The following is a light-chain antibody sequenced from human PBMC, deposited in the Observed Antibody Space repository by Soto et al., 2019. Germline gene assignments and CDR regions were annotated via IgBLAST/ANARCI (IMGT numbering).Light chain of an antibody. Sequence: QSSLTISASLSGSPGQSITISCTGTSSDFGGYNYVSWYQQHPGKAPKVLIYDVSNRPAGVSNRFSGSRSGNTASLTISGLQAEDEADYYCCSYTSSNSLIFGTGTKVTVL. V-gene: IGLV2-14*01. J-gene: IGLJ1*01. CDR2: DVS. CDR1: SSDFGGYNY. CDR3: CSYTSSNSLI.